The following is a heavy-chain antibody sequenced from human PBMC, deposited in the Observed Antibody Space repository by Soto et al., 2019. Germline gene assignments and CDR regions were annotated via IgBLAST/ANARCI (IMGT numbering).Heavy chain of an antibody. CDR1: GFTFSSYS. D-gene: IGHD3-9*01. Sequence: ESGGGLVKPGGSLRLSCAASGFTFSSYSMNWVRQAPGKGLEWVSSISSSSSYIYYADSVKGRFTISRDNAKNSLYLQMNSLRAEDTAVYYCARPSTGDILTGYSLYYYYYYMDVWGKGTTVTVSS. V-gene: IGHV3-21*01. CDR2: ISSSSSYI. J-gene: IGHJ6*03. CDR3: ARPSTGDILTGYSLYYYYYYMDV.